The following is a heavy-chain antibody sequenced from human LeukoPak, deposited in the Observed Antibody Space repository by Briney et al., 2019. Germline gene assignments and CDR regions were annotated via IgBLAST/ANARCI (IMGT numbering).Heavy chain of an antibody. CDR3: ARGRYYDSGGYDEAFDI. CDR2: ISGYNGNT. CDR1: DYTFSSYG. J-gene: IGHJ3*02. Sequence: APVKFSSKASDYTFSSYGISWVRQAPGQGLEWMGWISGYNGNTKYAQNLQGRVTMTTDTSTTTAYMELRSLRSDDTAVYYCARGRYYDSGGYDEAFDIWGQGTAVTVSS. D-gene: IGHD3-22*01. V-gene: IGHV1-18*01.